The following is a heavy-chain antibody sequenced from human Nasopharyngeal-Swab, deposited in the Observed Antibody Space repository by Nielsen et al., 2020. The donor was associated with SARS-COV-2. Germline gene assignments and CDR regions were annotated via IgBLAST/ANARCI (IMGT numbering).Heavy chain of an antibody. CDR1: GFTFDDYT. CDR3: AKDPRGAVAGST. J-gene: IGHJ5*02. Sequence: GGSLRLSCAASGFTFDDYTMHWVRQAPGKGLEWVSLISWDGGSTYYADSVKGRFTISRDNSKNSLYLQMNSLRIEDTALYYCAKDPRGAVAGSTWGQGTLVTVSS. CDR2: ISWDGGST. V-gene: IGHV3-43*01. D-gene: IGHD6-19*01.